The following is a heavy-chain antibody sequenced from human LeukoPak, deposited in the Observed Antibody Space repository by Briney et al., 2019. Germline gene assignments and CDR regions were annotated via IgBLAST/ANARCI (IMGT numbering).Heavy chain of an antibody. D-gene: IGHD2-15*01. Sequence: PGGSLRLSCAAAGFSFSGSGIHWVRQAPGKGLEWVAFIRNDGSHKVYGDLVKGRFTISRDNSENTVYLQMNSLRPEDTAVYYCAKDPSYCSGGSCSPWNFFHYWGQGTLVIVSS. CDR2: IRNDGSHK. CDR3: AKDPSYCSGGSCSPWNFFHY. CDR1: GFSFSGSG. V-gene: IGHV3-30*02. J-gene: IGHJ4*02.